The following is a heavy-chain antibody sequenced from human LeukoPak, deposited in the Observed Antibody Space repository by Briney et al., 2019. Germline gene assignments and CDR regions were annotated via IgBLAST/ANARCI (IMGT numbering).Heavy chain of an antibody. V-gene: IGHV3-74*01. D-gene: IGHD3-10*01. J-gene: IGHJ4*02. CDR1: GFTFTRFW. Sequence: GGSLRLSCAGSGFTFTRFWMHWVRQAPGKGLVWVSRINVEGTTTTYADSVEGRFTISRDENTLYLQMNHLRVGDTAVYYCTRGGEEPFDYWGQGTLVTVSS. CDR3: TRGGEEPFDY. CDR2: INVEGTTT.